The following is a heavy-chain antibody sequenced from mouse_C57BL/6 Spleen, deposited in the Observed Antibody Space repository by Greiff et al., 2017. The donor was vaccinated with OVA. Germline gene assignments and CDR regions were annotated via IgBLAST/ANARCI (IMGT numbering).Heavy chain of an antibody. CDR2: IHPNSGST. D-gene: IGHD1-1*01. J-gene: IGHJ3*01. Sequence: QVQLKQPGAELVKPGASVKLSCKASGYTFTSYWMHWVKQRPGQGLEWIGMIHPNSGSTNYNEKFKSKATLTVDKSSSTAYMQLSSLTSEDSAVYYCARGATVVDWFAYWGQGTLVTVSA. CDR1: GYTFTSYW. V-gene: IGHV1-64*01. CDR3: ARGATVVDWFAY.